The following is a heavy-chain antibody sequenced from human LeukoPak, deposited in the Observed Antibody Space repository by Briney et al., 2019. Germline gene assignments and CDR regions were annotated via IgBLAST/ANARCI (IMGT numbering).Heavy chain of an antibody. V-gene: IGHV7-4-1*02. CDR1: GYTFTSYA. D-gene: IGHD4-17*01. Sequence: GASVKVSCKASGYTFTSYAMTWVRQAPGQGLEWMGWINTHTGNPTYAQGFTGRFVFSLDTSVSTAYLHINSLKPEDTAVYYCARDPETTVTTSVDYWGQGTLVTVSS. CDR3: ARDPETTVTTSVDY. J-gene: IGHJ4*02. CDR2: INTHTGNP.